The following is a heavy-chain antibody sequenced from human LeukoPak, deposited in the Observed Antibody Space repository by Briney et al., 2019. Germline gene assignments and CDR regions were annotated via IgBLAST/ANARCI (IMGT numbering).Heavy chain of an antibody. V-gene: IGHV3-23*01. CDR2: INGSGAGT. J-gene: IGHJ4*02. CDR1: GFTFSNYG. D-gene: IGHD2-2*01. CDR3: AKDGYYCSSTSCYLDY. Sequence: PGGSLRLSCAASGFTFSNYGMSWVRQAPGKGLEWVSAINGSGAGTYYADSVKGRFTISRDNSKNTLYLQMNSLRAEDTAIYYCAKDGYYCSSTSCYLDYWGQGTLVTVSS.